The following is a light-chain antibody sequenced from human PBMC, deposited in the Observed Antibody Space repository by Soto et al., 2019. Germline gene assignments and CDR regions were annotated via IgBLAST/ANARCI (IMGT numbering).Light chain of an antibody. CDR3: GSYTDSIYV. V-gene: IGLV2-14*01. CDR2: EFS. J-gene: IGLJ1*01. CDR1: SSDVGGYTF. Sequence: QSVLTQPASVSGSPGQSIPISCTGTSSDVGGYTFGYWYQQHPGKALKFMMYEFSNRPSGVSTRYSVSKSGNTASLTISGLQAEDEADYCCGSYTDSIYVFGPGTKLTVL.